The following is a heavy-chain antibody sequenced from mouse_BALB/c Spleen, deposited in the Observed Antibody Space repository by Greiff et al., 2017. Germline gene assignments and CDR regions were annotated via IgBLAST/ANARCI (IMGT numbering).Heavy chain of an antibody. CDR2: IWGDGST. Sequence: VKVVESGPGLVAPSQSLSITCTVSGFSLTGYGVNWVRQPPGKGLEWLGMIWGDGSTDYNSALKSRLSISKDNSKSQVFLKMNSLQTDDTARYYCAREAYYRSYAMDYWGQGTSVTVSS. V-gene: IGHV2-6-7*01. CDR3: AREAYYRSYAMDY. CDR1: GFSLTGYG. D-gene: IGHD2-14*01. J-gene: IGHJ4*01.